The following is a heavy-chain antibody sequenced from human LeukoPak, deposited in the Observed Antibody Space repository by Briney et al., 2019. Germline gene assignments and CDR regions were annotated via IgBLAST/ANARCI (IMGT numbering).Heavy chain of an antibody. D-gene: IGHD6-19*01. V-gene: IGHV3-30-3*01. Sequence: PGGSLRLSCAASGFTFSSYAMHWVRQAPGKGLEWVAVISYDGSNKYYADSVKGRFTISRDNSRNTLYLQMNSLRAEDTAVYYCARSSGWYDYYYYGMDVWGQGTTVTVSS. CDR2: ISYDGSNK. CDR1: GFTFSSYA. CDR3: ARSSGWYDYYYYGMDV. J-gene: IGHJ6*02.